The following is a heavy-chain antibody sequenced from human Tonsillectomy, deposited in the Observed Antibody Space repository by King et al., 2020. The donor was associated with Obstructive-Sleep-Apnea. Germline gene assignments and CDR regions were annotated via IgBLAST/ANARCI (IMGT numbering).Heavy chain of an antibody. J-gene: IGHJ4*02. CDR2: IYYSGST. V-gene: IGHV4-30-4*01. D-gene: IGHD5-12*01. CDR3: ARDSPGVATITPKLDY. CDR1: GGSISSGDYY. Sequence: VQLQESGPGLVKPSQTLSLTCTVSGGSISSGDYYWSWIRQPPGKGLEWIGYIYYSGSTYYNPSLKSRVTISVDTSKNQFSLKLSSVTAADTAVYYCARDSPGVATITPKLDYWGQGTLVTVSS.